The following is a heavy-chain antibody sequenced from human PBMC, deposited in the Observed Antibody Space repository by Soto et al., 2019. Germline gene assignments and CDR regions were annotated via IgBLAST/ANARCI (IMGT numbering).Heavy chain of an antibody. CDR1: RFTFSSYA. D-gene: IGHD4-17*01. Sequence: PGGSLRLSCAASRFTFSSYAMSWVRQTPKKELEWVSAISGSGGSTYYADTVKVRFTISRDNSKNKLYLQMNSLRAEDTAVYYCAKDKSDDTVTKDHDAFDIWGQGTMVTVSS. J-gene: IGHJ3*02. V-gene: IGHV3-23*01. CDR3: AKDKSDDTVTKDHDAFDI. CDR2: ISGSGGST.